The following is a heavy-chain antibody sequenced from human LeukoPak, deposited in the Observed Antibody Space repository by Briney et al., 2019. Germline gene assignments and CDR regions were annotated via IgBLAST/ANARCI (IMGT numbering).Heavy chain of an antibody. CDR2: IYSEGTT. V-gene: IGHV3-53*01. Sequence: GGSLRLFCAASAFSVISNYISSVRQAPGKGLEWVSVIYSEGTTKYADSVKDRFTISRDNSKNTVYLQMNSLRVGDTAVYYCARATLDNWGQGTLVTVSS. CDR3: ARATLDN. CDR1: AFSVISNY. J-gene: IGHJ4*02.